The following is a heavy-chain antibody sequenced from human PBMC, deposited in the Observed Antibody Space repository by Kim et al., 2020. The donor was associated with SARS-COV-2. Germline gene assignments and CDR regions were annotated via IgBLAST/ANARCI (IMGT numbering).Heavy chain of an antibody. V-gene: IGHV3-15*01. Sequence: GGSLRLSCAASGFTFSNAWMSWVRQAPGKGLEWVGRIKSKTDGGTTDYAAPVKGRFTISRDDSKNTLYLQMNSLKTEDTAVYYCTTVEKYYYDSSGYHVLDYWGQGTLVTVSS. CDR1: GFTFSNAW. CDR2: IKSKTDGGTT. D-gene: IGHD3-22*01. J-gene: IGHJ4*02. CDR3: TTVEKYYYDSSGYHVLDY.